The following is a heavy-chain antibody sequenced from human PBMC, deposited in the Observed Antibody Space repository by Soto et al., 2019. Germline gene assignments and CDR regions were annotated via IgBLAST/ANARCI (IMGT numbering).Heavy chain of an antibody. CDR1: AFTFSSYP. V-gene: IGHV3-23*01. Sequence: PGGSLRLSCAASAFTFSSYPMSWVRQAPGKGLEWVSAISGSGGSTYYADSVKGRFTISRDNSKNTLYLQMNSLRAEDTAVYYCAKERHPTTVVLGRFDYWGQGTLVTVSS. CDR2: ISGSGGST. J-gene: IGHJ4*02. CDR3: AKERHPTTVVLGRFDY. D-gene: IGHD4-17*01.